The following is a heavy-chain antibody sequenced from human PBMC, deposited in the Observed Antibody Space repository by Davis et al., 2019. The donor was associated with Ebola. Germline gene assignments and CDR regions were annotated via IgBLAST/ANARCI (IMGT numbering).Heavy chain of an antibody. V-gene: IGHV3-30*18. J-gene: IGHJ2*01. CDR3: AKTYSSGWFRYWYFDL. CDR2: ISYDGSNK. D-gene: IGHD6-19*01. CDR1: GFTFNNYG. Sequence: GESLKISCAASGFTFNNYGMNWVRQAPGKGLEWLAFISYDGSNKNYADSVKGRFIISRDNSKNTLYVQLNSLRAEDTAVYFCAKTYSSGWFRYWYFDLWGRGTQITVSS.